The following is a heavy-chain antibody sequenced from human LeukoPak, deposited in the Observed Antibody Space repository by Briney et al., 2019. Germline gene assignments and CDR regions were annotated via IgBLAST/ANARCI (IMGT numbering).Heavy chain of an antibody. D-gene: IGHD5-18*01. CDR1: GFTFSSYA. Sequence: PGGSLRLSCAASGFTFSSYAMSWVRQAPGKGLEWVANIKQDGSEKYYVDSVKGRFTISRDNSKNTLYLQMNSLRAEDTAVYYCARGQYSYGHWGQGTLVTVSS. CDR3: ARGQYSYGH. J-gene: IGHJ4*02. CDR2: IKQDGSEK. V-gene: IGHV3-7*03.